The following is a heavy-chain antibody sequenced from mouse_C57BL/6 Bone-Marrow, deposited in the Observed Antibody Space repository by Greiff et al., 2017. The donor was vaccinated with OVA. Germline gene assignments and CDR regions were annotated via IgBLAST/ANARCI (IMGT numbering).Heavy chain of an antibody. D-gene: IGHD2-3*01. CDR1: GFNIKDDY. V-gene: IGHV14-4*01. J-gene: IGHJ2*01. CDR2: IDPANGDT. Sequence: VQLQQSGAELVRPGASVKLSCTASGFNIKDDYMHWVKQRPEQGLEWIGWIDPANGDTEYASKFQGKATITADTSSNTAYLQLSSLTSEDTAVYYCTTWLLFDYWGQGTTLTVSS. CDR3: TTWLLFDY.